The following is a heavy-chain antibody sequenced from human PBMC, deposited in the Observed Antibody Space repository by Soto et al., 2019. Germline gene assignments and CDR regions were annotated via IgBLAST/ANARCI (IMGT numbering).Heavy chain of an antibody. V-gene: IGHV4-31*03. CDR1: GGSISSGGYY. Sequence: PSETLSLTCTVSGGSISSGGYYWGWIRQHPGKGLEWIGYIYYSGSTYYNPSLKSRVTISVDTSKNQFSLKLSSVTAADTAVYYCAREPITMIVVGAFDIWGQGTMVTVSS. CDR2: IYYSGST. D-gene: IGHD3-22*01. J-gene: IGHJ3*02. CDR3: AREPITMIVVGAFDI.